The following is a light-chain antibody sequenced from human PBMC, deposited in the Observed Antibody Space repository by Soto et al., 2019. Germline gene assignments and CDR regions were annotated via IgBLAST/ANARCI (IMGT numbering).Light chain of an antibody. V-gene: IGKV3-15*01. Sequence: EIVMTQSPATLSVSPWEIATLSCRASESVSSNVAWYQQKPGPAPRLLIYGASTGATGIADRFSCSGSGTEFTLTISSLHSEDFAVYYCQQYYNWPRTFGHGTKVDIK. CDR2: GAS. J-gene: IGKJ1*01. CDR1: ESVSSN. CDR3: QQYYNWPRT.